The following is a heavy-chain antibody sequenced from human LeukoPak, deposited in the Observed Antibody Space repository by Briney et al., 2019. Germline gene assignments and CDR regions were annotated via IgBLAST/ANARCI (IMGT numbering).Heavy chain of an antibody. V-gene: IGHV1-69*13. CDR2: IIPIFGTA. D-gene: IGHD3-22*01. CDR1: GGTFSSYA. J-gene: IGHJ4*02. Sequence: SVKVSCKASGGTFSSYAISWVRQAPGQGLEWMGGIIPIFGTANYAQKFQGRVTITADESTSTAYMELSSLRSEDTAVYYCVGSDDSRGYKISDYWGQGTLVTVSS. CDR3: VGSDDSRGYKISDY.